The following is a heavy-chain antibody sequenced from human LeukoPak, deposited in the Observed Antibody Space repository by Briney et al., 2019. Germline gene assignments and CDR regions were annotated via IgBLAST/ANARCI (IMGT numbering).Heavy chain of an antibody. CDR1: GGSISSYY. D-gene: IGHD4-17*01. Sequence: SETLSLTCTVSGGSISSYYWSWIRQPPGKGLEWIGYIYYSGSTNYNPSLKSRVTISVDTSKSQFSLKLSSVTAADTAVYYCARLLVPTTYFYYYYGMDVWGQGTTVTVSS. J-gene: IGHJ6*02. CDR2: IYYSGST. CDR3: ARLLVPTTYFYYYYGMDV. V-gene: IGHV4-59*08.